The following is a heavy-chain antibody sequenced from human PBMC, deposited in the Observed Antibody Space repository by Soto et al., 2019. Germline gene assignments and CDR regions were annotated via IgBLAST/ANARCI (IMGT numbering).Heavy chain of an antibody. Sequence: PGGSLRLSCAASGFTFSSYGMHWVRQAPGKGLEWVAVISYDGSNKYYADSVKGRFTISRDNSKNTLYLQMNSLRAEDTAVYYCAKDYDSSGYYYGIPGYWGQGTLVTVSS. CDR3: AKDYDSSGYYYGIPGY. CDR1: GFTFSSYG. CDR2: ISYDGSNK. V-gene: IGHV3-30*18. J-gene: IGHJ4*02. D-gene: IGHD3-22*01.